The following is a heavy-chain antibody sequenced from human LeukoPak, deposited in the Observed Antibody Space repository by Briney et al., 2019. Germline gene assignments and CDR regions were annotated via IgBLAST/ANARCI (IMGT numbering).Heavy chain of an antibody. CDR1: GFTFSSYA. V-gene: IGHV3-23*01. CDR3: AKNRTVRGVIPNWFDG. D-gene: IGHD3-10*01. CDR2: IRGSGGRK. Sequence: GGSLRLSCAASGFTFSSYAMSWVRQAPGKGLEWVSAIRGSGGRKYYEDSVKGRFTISRDNAKNTLYLQMNSLRAEDTAAYYFAKNRTVRGVIPNWFDGWGQGTLVTASS. J-gene: IGHJ5*02.